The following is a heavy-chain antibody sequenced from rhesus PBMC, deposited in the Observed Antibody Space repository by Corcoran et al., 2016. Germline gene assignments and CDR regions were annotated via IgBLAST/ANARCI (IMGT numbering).Heavy chain of an antibody. CDR3: AREEGYLLRYFDY. CDR1: GYSISSGYG. J-gene: IGHJ4*01. CDR2: IAYSGST. D-gene: IGHD2-15*01. Sequence: QLQLQESGPGLVKPSETLSLTCAVSGYSISSGYGWSWIRQPPGKGLEWIGYIAYSGSTSYNPSLNSRVTISTDTSKNQFSLKLSSVTAADTAVYYCAREEGYLLRYFDYWGQGVLVTVSS. V-gene: IGHV4-122*02.